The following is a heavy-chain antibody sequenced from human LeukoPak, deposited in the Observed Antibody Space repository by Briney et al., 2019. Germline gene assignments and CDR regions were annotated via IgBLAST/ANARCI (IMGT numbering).Heavy chain of an antibody. J-gene: IGHJ4*02. CDR3: ARAQAAAIDY. D-gene: IGHD6-13*01. CDR1: GFTFSSYS. Sequence: GGSLRLSCAASGFTFSSYSMSWVRQAPGKGLEWVANIKHDGSEKYYMDSVKGRFTISRDNAKNSVYLQVSSLRAEDTAVYYCARAQAAAIDYWGQGTLVTVSS. CDR2: IKHDGSEK. V-gene: IGHV3-7*01.